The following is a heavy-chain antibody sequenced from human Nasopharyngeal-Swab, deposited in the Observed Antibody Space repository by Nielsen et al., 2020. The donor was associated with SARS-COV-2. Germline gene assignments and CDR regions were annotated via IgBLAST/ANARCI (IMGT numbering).Heavy chain of an antibody. CDR2: IYYSGST. J-gene: IGHJ5*02. CDR1: GCCISSVRYY. Sequence: GCCISSVRYYWSGIRQHPGKGLEWIGYIYYSGSTYYNPSLKSRVTISVDTSKNQFSLKLSSVTAADTAVYYCARLNGIAAAGTGWFDPWGQGTLVTVSS. CDR3: ARLNGIAAAGTGWFDP. D-gene: IGHD6-13*01. V-gene: IGHV4-31*02.